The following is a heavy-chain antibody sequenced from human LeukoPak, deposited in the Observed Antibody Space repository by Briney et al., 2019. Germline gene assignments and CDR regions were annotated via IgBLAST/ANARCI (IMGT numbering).Heavy chain of an antibody. CDR1: GFTFDDYA. D-gene: IGHD1-26*01. CDR3: AKVERRGIVGATTGFDY. V-gene: IGHV3-9*01. J-gene: IGHJ4*02. CDR2: ISWNSGSI. Sequence: PGGSLRLSCAASGFTFDDYAMHWVRQAPGKGLEWVSGISWNSGSIGYADSVKGRFTISRDNAKNSLYLQMNSLRAEDTALYYCAKVERRGIVGATTGFDYWGQGTLVTVSS.